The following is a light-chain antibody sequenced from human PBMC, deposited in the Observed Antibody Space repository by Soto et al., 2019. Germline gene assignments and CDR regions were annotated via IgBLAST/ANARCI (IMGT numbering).Light chain of an antibody. Sequence: DIQMTQSPSTLSASVGDRVTITCRASQSISTYLAWYQQKPGKAPKLLIYKASSLESGVPSRFSGSGSGTEFTLTISSLQPDDFATYYCQQYNSYRWTFCLGTNVDIK. CDR3: QQYNSYRWT. CDR1: QSISTY. J-gene: IGKJ1*01. V-gene: IGKV1-5*03. CDR2: KAS.